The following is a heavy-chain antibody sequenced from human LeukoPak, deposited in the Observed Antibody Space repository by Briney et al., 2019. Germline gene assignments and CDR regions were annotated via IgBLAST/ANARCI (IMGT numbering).Heavy chain of an antibody. D-gene: IGHD6-19*01. V-gene: IGHV3-30*18. CDR3: AKDSYYSGWYLNYYYGMDV. Sequence: GGSLRLSCAASGFTFSSYGMHWVRQAPGKGLEWVAVISYDGSNKYYADSVKGRFTISRDNSKNALYLQMNSLRAEDTAVYYCAKDSYYSGWYLNYYYGMDVWGQGTTVTVSS. CDR2: ISYDGSNK. CDR1: GFTFSSYG. J-gene: IGHJ6*02.